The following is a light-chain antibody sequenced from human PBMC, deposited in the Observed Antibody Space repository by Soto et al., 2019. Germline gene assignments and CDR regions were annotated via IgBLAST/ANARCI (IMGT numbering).Light chain of an antibody. CDR3: QQYNNWPPRT. Sequence: EIVMTQSPASLSVSPGETATLSCRASQSISNSLAWYQQKPGQTPSLLIYGASTRATGIPARFSGSGSGTEFTLTISSLQSEDSALYYCQQYNNWPPRTFGQGTKLEIK. CDR1: QSISNS. CDR2: GAS. V-gene: IGKV3-15*01. J-gene: IGKJ2*01.